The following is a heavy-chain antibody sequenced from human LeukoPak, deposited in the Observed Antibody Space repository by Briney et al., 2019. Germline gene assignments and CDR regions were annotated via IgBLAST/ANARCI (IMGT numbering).Heavy chain of an antibody. D-gene: IGHD5-12*01. CDR1: GFTFSSYW. CDR3: ARDHIVPTILFDY. V-gene: IGHV3-7*01. CDR2: IKQDGSEK. J-gene: IGHJ4*02. Sequence: GGSLRLSCAASGFTFSSYWMSWVRQAPGKGLEWVANIKQDGSEKYYVDSVKSRFTISRDNAKNSLYLQMNSLRAEDTAVYYCARDHIVPTILFDYWGQGTLVTVSS.